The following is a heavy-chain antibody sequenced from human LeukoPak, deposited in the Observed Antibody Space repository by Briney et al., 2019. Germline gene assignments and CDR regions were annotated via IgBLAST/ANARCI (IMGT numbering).Heavy chain of an antibody. CDR2: ISYDGSNK. Sequence: GRPLRLSCAASGFTFSGYAMHWVRQAPGKGLEWVAVISYDGSNKYYADSVKGRFTISRDNSKNTLYLQMNSLRAEDTAVYYCAKEGERTPYYDILTGSHDAFDIWGQGTMVTVSS. V-gene: IGHV3-30*04. CDR3: AKEGERTPYYDILTGSHDAFDI. D-gene: IGHD3-9*01. J-gene: IGHJ3*02. CDR1: GFTFSGYA.